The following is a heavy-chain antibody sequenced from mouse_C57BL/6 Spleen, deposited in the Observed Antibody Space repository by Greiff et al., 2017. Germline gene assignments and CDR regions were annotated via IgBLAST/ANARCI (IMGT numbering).Heavy chain of an antibody. Sequence: QVQLQQPGAELVMPGASVKLSCKASGYTFTSYWMHWVKQRPGQGLEWIGEIDPSDSYTNSNQKFKGKSTLTVDKSSSTAYMQLSSLTSEDSAVYYGARTLTEYYYAMEYWGQGTSVTVSS. D-gene: IGHD4-1*01. CDR1: GYTFTSYW. CDR3: ARTLTEYYYAMEY. CDR2: IDPSDSYT. V-gene: IGHV1-69*01. J-gene: IGHJ4*01.